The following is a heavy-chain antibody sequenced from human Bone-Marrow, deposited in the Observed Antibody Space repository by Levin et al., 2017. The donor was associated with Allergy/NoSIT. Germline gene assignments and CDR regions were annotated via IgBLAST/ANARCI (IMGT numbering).Heavy chain of an antibody. CDR1: GFTFSTYA. Sequence: GGSLRLSCSASGFTFSTYAMHWVRQGPGKGLEYVSAISSNGGGTFYTDSVRGRFTISRDNSKNTLYLEMSSLRAEDTAVYYCVKDQNIMGCGGHSCWYFDSWGRGTLVTVSS. V-gene: IGHV3-64D*06. CDR2: ISSNGGGT. J-gene: IGHJ2*01. D-gene: IGHD5-12*01. CDR3: VKDQNIMGCGGHSCWYFDS.